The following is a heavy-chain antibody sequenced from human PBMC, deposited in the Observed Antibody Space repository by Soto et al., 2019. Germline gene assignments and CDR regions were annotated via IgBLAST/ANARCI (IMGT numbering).Heavy chain of an antibody. CDR3: AKDQYCSGGSCYSLVSYYYGMDV. CDR1: GFTFDDYT. V-gene: IGHV3-43*01. CDR2: ISWDGGST. D-gene: IGHD2-15*01. Sequence: DVQLVESGGVVVQPGGSLRLSCAASGFTFDDYTMHWVRQAPGKGLEWVSLISWDGGSTYYADSVKGRFTISRDNSKNSLYLQMNSLRTEDTALYYCAKDQYCSGGSCYSLVSYYYGMDVWGQGTTVTVSS. J-gene: IGHJ6*02.